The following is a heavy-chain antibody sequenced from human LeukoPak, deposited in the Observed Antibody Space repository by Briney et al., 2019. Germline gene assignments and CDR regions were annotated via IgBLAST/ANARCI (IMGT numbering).Heavy chain of an antibody. CDR2: ISYDGSNK. Sequence: GGSLRLSCAASGFTFSSYAMHWVRQAPGKGLEWVAVISYDGSNKYYADSVKGRFTISRDNSKNTLYLQMNSLRAEDTAVYYCAKSNGHGSGSFYRGSGRIDYWGQGTLVTVSS. CDR1: GFTFSSYA. D-gene: IGHD3-10*01. V-gene: IGHV3-30-3*02. CDR3: AKSNGHGSGSFYRGSGRIDY. J-gene: IGHJ4*02.